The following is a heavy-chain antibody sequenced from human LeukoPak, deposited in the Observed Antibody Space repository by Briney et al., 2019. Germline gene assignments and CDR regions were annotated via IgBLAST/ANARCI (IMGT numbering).Heavy chain of an antibody. V-gene: IGHV4-59*01. CDR1: GGSISTYY. CDR2: IYYSGST. CDR3: ARVGWATVTNFGFDY. D-gene: IGHD4-17*01. J-gene: IGHJ4*02. Sequence: SETLSLTCTVSGGSISTYYWSWIRQSQGKGLEWIGNIYYSGSTNYNPSLKSRVTISVDTSKNQFSLKLSSVTAADTAVYYCARVGWATVTNFGFDYWGQGTLVTVSS.